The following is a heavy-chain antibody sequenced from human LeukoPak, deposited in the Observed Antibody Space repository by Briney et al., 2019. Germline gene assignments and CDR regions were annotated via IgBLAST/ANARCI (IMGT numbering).Heavy chain of an antibody. V-gene: IGHV1-2*02. CDR2: INPNSGGT. J-gene: IGHJ4*02. CDR1: GYSFTDYF. CDR3: ASDPGYTAPLGDY. D-gene: IGHD3-16*01. Sequence: GASVTVSCKASGYSFTDYFMHWVRQAPGQGLEWMGWINPNSGGTHYAQKFQGRVTMTRDTSISTAYMELSRLRSDDTAVYYCASDPGYTAPLGDYCGQGTLVTVSS.